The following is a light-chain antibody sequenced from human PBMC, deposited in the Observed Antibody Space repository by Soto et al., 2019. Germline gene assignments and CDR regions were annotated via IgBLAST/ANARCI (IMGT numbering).Light chain of an antibody. V-gene: IGKV3-20*01. Sequence: EIVLTQSPGTLSLSPGERATLSCRASQSVSSSYVAWYQQKPGQAPRLLIYEASIRAIVIPDRFSGSGSGTDFTLAISRPEPEDFAVDHCQQYCSSPPTFGQGSKVEIK. CDR2: EAS. J-gene: IGKJ1*01. CDR1: QSVSSSY. CDR3: QQYCSSPPT.